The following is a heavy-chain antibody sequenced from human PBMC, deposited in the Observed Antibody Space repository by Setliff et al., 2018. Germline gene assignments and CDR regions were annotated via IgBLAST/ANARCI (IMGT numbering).Heavy chain of an antibody. CDR3: ARQVEMATIAFDV. Sequence: SETLSLTCTVSGFYISGGYCWGWIRQSPGKGLEWIASIFHLGNAYYNPSLKSRVTMSVDTSKNQFSLRLTSMTAADTAVYYCARQVEMATIAFDVWGQGTMVTVSS. D-gene: IGHD5-12*01. CDR2: IFHLGNA. J-gene: IGHJ3*01. CDR1: GFYISGGYC. V-gene: IGHV4-38-2*02.